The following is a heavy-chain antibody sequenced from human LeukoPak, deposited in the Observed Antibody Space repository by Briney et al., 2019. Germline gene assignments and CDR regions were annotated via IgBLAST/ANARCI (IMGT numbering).Heavy chain of an antibody. J-gene: IGHJ5*02. CDR3: ARRSSAGQWLAAPSDP. CDR1: GYRFTSYF. Sequence: PGESLKISCQASGYRFTSYFIAWVGQMPGKGLEWMGIIYPGDSDTSNTPSFQGQVTLSADKSISTAYPQWSSLKPSDTALCYCARRSSAGQWLAAPSDPWSQGTLVTV. CDR2: IYPGDSDT. D-gene: IGHD6-19*01. V-gene: IGHV5-51*01.